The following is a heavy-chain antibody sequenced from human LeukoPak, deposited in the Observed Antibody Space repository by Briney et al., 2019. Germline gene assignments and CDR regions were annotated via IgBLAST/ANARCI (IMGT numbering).Heavy chain of an antibody. D-gene: IGHD6-13*01. CDR2: IYYSGST. Sequence: PSETLSLTCTVSGGSISSGGYYWSWIRQHPGKGLEWIGYIYYSGSTYYNPSLKSRVTISVDTSKNQFSLKLGSVTAADTAAYYCARAEYSRLDYWGQGTLVTVSS. V-gene: IGHV4-31*03. CDR3: ARAEYSRLDY. J-gene: IGHJ4*02. CDR1: GGSISSGGYY.